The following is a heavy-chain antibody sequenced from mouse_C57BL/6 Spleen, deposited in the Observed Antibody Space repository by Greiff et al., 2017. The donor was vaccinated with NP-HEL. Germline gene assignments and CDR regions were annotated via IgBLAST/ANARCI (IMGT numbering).Heavy chain of an antibody. D-gene: IGHD1-1*01. V-gene: IGHV1-55*01. J-gene: IGHJ4*01. CDR1: GYTFTSYW. CDR2: IYPGSGST. CDR3: ARGGYYGSSLLYAMDY. Sequence: VQLKQPGAELVKPGASVKMSCKASGYTFTSYWITWVKQRPGQGLEWIGDIYPGSGSTNYNEKFKSKATLTVDTSSSTAYMQLSSLTSEDSAVYYCARGGYYGSSLLYAMDYWGQGTSVTVSS.